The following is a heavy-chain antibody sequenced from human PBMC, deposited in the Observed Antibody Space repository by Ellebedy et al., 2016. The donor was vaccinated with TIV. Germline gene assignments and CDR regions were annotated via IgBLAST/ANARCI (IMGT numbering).Heavy chain of an antibody. Sequence: GGSLRLSCAASGFTFPDFAMHWVRHAPGKGLEWVSGISWDRNYIGYADSVKGRFTISRDNAENSLCLQMNSLRVDDTALYYCAKAQYGSGSYHAIQHWGQGTLVTVSS. V-gene: IGHV3-9*01. CDR2: ISWDRNYI. CDR1: GFTFPDFA. CDR3: AKAQYGSGSYHAIQH. J-gene: IGHJ1*01. D-gene: IGHD3-10*01.